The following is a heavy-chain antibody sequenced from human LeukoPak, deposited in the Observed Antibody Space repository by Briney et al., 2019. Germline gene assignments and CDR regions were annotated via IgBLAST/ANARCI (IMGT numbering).Heavy chain of an antibody. D-gene: IGHD3-10*01. J-gene: IGHJ2*01. CDR1: GGSISSYY. CDR2: IYYSGST. Sequence: SETLSLTCTVSGGSISSYYWSWIRQPPGKGLEWIGYIYYSGSTNYKSSLKSRVTISVDTSKNQFSLKLSSVTAADTAVYYCARGRGTLWFGELSRVRWYFDLWGRGTLVTVSS. CDR3: ARGRGTLWFGELSRVRWYFDL. V-gene: IGHV4-59*12.